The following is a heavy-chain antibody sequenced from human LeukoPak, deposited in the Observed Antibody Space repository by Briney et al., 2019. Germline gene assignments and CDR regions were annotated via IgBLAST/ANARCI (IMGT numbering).Heavy chain of an antibody. CDR1: GGSISSRSYY. Sequence: PSETLSLTCTVSGGSISSRSYYWGWIRQPPGKGLEWIGSIYYSGSTYYNPSLKSRVTISVETSKNQYSLKLSSVTAADTAVYYCARSVVVPAAIDYWGQGTLVTVSS. V-gene: IGHV4-39*07. D-gene: IGHD2-2*01. J-gene: IGHJ4*02. CDR2: IYYSGST. CDR3: ARSVVVPAAIDY.